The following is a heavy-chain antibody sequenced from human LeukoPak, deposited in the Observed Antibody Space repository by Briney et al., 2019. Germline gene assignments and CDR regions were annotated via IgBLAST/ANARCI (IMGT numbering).Heavy chain of an antibody. D-gene: IGHD6-13*01. CDR3: ARDLHSSSWSQNWFDP. CDR2: ISAYNGNT. J-gene: IGHJ5*02. Sequence: ASVTVSCKASGYTFTSYGISWVRQAPGQGLEWMGWISAYNGNTNYAQKLQGRVTMTTDTSTSTAYMELRSLRSDDTAVYYCARDLHSSSWSQNWFDPWGQGTLVTVPS. V-gene: IGHV1-18*01. CDR1: GYTFTSYG.